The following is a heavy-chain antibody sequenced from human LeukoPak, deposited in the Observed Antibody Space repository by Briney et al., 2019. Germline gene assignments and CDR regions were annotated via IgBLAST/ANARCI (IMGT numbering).Heavy chain of an antibody. Sequence: QPGGSLRLSCAASGFTFRSYWMDWVRQAPGKGLEWVANIKQDGIEKYFVDSVKGRFAISRDNAKNSLYLQMNNLRAEDTAVYYCAREAKVRGVPDAFDIWGQGTMVTVSS. J-gene: IGHJ3*02. D-gene: IGHD3-10*01. V-gene: IGHV3-7*01. CDR3: AREAKVRGVPDAFDI. CDR2: IKQDGIEK. CDR1: GFTFRSYW.